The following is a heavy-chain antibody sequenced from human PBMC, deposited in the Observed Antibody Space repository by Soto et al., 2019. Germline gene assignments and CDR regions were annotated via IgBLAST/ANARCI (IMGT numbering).Heavy chain of an antibody. CDR3: ARAPRGNYGYPSYFDY. D-gene: IGHD3-10*01. V-gene: IGHV4-59*01. J-gene: IGHJ4*02. CDR1: GGSISSYY. CDR2: IYYSGNT. Sequence: PSETLSLTCTVSGGSISSYYWSWIRQPPGKGLEWIGYIYYSGNTNYNPSLKSRVTISVDTSKNQFSLKLSSVTAADTAVYYCARAPRGNYGYPSYFDYWGQGTLVTVSS.